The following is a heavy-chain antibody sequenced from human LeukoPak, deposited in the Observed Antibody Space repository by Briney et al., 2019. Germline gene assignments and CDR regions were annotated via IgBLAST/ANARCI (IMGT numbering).Heavy chain of an antibody. CDR1: GGSINNYY. CDR2: IYYSGGT. J-gene: IGHJ4*02. CDR3: ARHRDYGSGWYGFDY. V-gene: IGHV4-59*08. Sequence: SETLSLTCTVSGGSINNYYWSWIRQPPGKGLEWIGYIYYSGGTNYNPSLKSRVTISVDTSKDQFSLRLSSVTAADTAVYYCARHRDYGSGWYGFDYWGQGTLVTVSS. D-gene: IGHD6-19*01.